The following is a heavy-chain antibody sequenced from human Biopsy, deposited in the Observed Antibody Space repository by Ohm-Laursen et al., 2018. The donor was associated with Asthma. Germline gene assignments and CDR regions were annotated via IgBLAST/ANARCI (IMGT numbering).Heavy chain of an antibody. CDR1: GDAMSTSGSY. CDR2: IYYSGRT. D-gene: IGHD6-6*01. Sequence: TLSLTCIVSGDAMSTSGSYWGWIRQSLGKGLEWIGSIYYSGRTYYNPSLESRVTISADTSKNHFSLKVTSVTAADTAVYYCARAVSSSSYWYFDLWGRGDLVTVSS. V-gene: IGHV4-39*02. J-gene: IGHJ2*01. CDR3: ARAVSSSSYWYFDL.